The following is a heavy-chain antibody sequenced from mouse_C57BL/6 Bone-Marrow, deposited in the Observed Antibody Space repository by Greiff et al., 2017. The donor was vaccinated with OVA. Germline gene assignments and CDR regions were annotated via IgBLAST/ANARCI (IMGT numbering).Heavy chain of an antibody. D-gene: IGHD2-5*01. J-gene: IGHJ4*01. V-gene: IGHV1-15*01. Sequence: ESGAELVRPGASVTLSCKASGYTFTDYEMHWVKQTPVHGLEWIGAIDPENGGTAYNQKFKGKAILTADKSSSTAYMELRSLTSEDSAVYYCTRGYSNYYAMDYWGQGTSVTVSS. CDR3: TRGYSNYYAMDY. CDR2: IDPENGGT. CDR1: GYTFTDYE.